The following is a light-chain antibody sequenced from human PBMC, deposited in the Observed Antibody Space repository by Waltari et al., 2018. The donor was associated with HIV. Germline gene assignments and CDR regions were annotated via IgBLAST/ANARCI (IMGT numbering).Light chain of an antibody. CDR2: QDS. J-gene: IGLJ2*01. V-gene: IGLV3-1*01. Sequence: SYELTQPPSVSVSPGQTASITCSGDKLGDKYACWYQQKPGQSPVLVIYQDSKRPSGIPERFSGSNSGNTATLTISGTQAMDEADDYCQAWDSSTGGYVVFGGGTKLTVL. CDR3: QAWDSSTGGYVV. CDR1: KLGDKY.